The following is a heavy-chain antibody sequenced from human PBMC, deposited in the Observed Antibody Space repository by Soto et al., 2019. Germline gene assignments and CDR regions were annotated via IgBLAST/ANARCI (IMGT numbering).Heavy chain of an antibody. Sequence: QVQLVQSGAEGKKPGSSVKVSCKASGGTFGSYAISWVRQAPGQGLEWTGGILPIIGTANYAQKFQGRGTISADESKSTAYMALSSLRSEVTAVYYCARAPHYGDYRPLWFGPWGQGTLVTVSS. CDR2: ILPIIGTA. V-gene: IGHV1-69*01. CDR3: ARAPHYGDYRPLWFGP. D-gene: IGHD4-17*01. J-gene: IGHJ5*02. CDR1: GGTFGSYA.